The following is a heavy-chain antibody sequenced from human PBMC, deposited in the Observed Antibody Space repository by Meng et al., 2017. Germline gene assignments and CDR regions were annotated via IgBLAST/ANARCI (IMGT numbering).Heavy chain of an antibody. J-gene: IGHJ4*02. CDR2: IRSKAYGGTT. CDR3: IGSRVLRYFDWLAPFDY. Sequence: GESLKISCTASGFTFGDYAMSCVRQAPGKGLEWVGFIRSKAYGGTTEYAASVKGRFTISRDDSKSIAYLQMNSLKTEDTAVYYCIGSRVLRYFDWLAPFDYWGQGTLVTVSS. CDR1: GFTFGDYA. V-gene: IGHV3-49*04. D-gene: IGHD3-9*01.